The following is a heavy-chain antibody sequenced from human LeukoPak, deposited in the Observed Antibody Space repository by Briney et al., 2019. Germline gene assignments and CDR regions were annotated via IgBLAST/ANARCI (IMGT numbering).Heavy chain of an antibody. CDR2: ISGSGATI. V-gene: IGHV3-23*01. Sequence: PGGSLRFSCAASGFTFSSYALSWVRQAPGKGLEWVAAISGSGATIYYADSVKGRFTISRDNFKNTLYLQMNSLRAEDTAVYYCANGHQLLRYFDSWGQGTLVTVFS. D-gene: IGHD2-2*01. CDR1: GFTFSSYA. CDR3: ANGHQLLRYFDS. J-gene: IGHJ4*02.